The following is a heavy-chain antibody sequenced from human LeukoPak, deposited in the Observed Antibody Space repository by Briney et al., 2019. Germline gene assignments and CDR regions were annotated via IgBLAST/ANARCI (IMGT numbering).Heavy chain of an antibody. CDR3: ARWYYSGWAFYY. Sequence: PSETLSLICTVSGGTISSYYWNWIRQPPGKGLEWIGYIHDSGSTKYNPSLKSRVAISVDTSKNQFSLKLSSVTAADTAVYYCARWYYSGWAFYYWAQGTLVTVSS. CDR1: GGTISSYY. V-gene: IGHV4-59*08. D-gene: IGHD6-19*01. CDR2: IHDSGST. J-gene: IGHJ4*02.